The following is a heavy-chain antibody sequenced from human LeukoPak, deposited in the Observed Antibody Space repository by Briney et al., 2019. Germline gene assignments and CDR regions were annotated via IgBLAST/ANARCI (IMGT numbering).Heavy chain of an antibody. V-gene: IGHV1-2*02. CDR3: ARTDILTDLDY. Sequence: GASVKVSCKASGYTFTGYYMHSVRQAPGQGLEWMGWINPNSGGTNYAQKFQGRVTMTRDTSISTAYMELSRLRSDDTAVCYCARTDILTDLDYWGQGTLVTVSS. CDR1: GYTFTGYY. D-gene: IGHD3-9*01. CDR2: INPNSGGT. J-gene: IGHJ4*02.